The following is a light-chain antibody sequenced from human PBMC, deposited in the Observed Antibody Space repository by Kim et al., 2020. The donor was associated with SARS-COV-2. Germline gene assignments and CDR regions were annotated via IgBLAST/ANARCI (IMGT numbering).Light chain of an antibody. CDR3: GTWDSSLSAGRV. J-gene: IGLJ2*01. V-gene: IGLV1-51*01. CDR2: DNN. CDR1: ISNIGNNY. Sequence: QSVLTAPPSVSAGPGQKVTISCSGSISNIGNNYVSWYQQRPGTAPKLLIYDNNKRPSGIPDRVSGSKSGTSATLGITGLQTGDEADYYCGTWDSSLSAGRVFGGGTKLTVL.